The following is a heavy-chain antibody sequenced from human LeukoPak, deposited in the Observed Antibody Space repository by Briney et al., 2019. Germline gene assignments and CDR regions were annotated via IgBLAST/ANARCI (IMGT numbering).Heavy chain of an antibody. V-gene: IGHV3-21*01. CDR3: ARGELGERLYYYYYYMDV. J-gene: IGHJ6*03. CDR1: GFTFSSYS. Sequence: GGSLRLSCAASGFTFSSYSMNWVRQAPGKGLEGVASISSRSSYISYADSVKGRFTMSRDNAKNSLYLQMNSLRAEDTAVYYCARGELGERLYYYYYYMDVWGKGTTVTVSS. CDR2: ISSRSSYI. D-gene: IGHD3-16*01.